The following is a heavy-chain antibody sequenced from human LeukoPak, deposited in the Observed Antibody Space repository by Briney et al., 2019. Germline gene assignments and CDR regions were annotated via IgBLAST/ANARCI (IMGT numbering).Heavy chain of an antibody. CDR1: GFTFSSQW. Sequence: GGSLRLSCAASGFTFSSQWMSWVRQAPGKGLEWVANINQGGTEKYYVDSVKGRFTISRDNAENSLYLQMNSLRAEDTAVYYCARGFHSSSWYHYYMDVWGKGTTVTISS. J-gene: IGHJ6*03. CDR2: INQGGTEK. CDR3: ARGFHSSSWYHYYMDV. V-gene: IGHV3-7*01. D-gene: IGHD6-13*01.